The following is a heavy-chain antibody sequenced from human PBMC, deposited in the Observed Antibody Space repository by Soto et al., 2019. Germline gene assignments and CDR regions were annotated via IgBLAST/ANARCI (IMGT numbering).Heavy chain of an antibody. V-gene: IGHV3-23*01. CDR2: ISASGGST. CDR3: AKAGDHSYFDY. J-gene: IGHJ4*02. CDR1: GFTFSSYA. D-gene: IGHD3-10*01. Sequence: EVQLLESGGGLVQPGGSLRLSCAASGFTFSSYAMNWVRQAPGKGLEWVSAISASGGSTYYVDSVKGRFTISRDNSKNTLYVQMNSLRAEDTAVYYCAKAGDHSYFDYWGQGTLVTVSS.